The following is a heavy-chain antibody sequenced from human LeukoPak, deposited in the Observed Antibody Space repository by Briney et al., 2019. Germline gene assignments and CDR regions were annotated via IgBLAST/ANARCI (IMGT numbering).Heavy chain of an antibody. CDR3: ARHKGAATGENFDY. CDR2: IYTSGST. D-gene: IGHD3-10*01. J-gene: IGHJ4*02. Sequence: SETLSLTCTVSGASISSYYWSWIRQPAGKGLEWIGRIYTSGSTNYNPSLKSRVTMSVDTSENQFSLRMSSVTAAGAGGYYCARHKGAATGENFDYWGQGTLVTGSS. V-gene: IGHV4-4*07. CDR1: GASISSYY.